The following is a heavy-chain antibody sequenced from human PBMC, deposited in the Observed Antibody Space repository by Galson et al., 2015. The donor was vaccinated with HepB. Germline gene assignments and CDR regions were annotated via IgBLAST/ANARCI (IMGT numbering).Heavy chain of an antibody. V-gene: IGHV3-11*01. CDR2: ISNSGNTI. CDR1: GFIFSDYY. Sequence: SLRLSCAASGFIFSDYYMSWIRQAPGKGLEWISYISNSGNTIYYADSVKGRFTISRDNARNSLYLQMKSLRADEPSVYYCAREGWLRAGYLDDWGQGTRVTVSS. D-gene: IGHD5-12*01. J-gene: IGHJ4*02. CDR3: AREGWLRAGYLDD.